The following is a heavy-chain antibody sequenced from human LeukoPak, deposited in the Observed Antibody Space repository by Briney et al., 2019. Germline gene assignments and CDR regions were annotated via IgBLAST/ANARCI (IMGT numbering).Heavy chain of an antibody. J-gene: IGHJ4*02. CDR3: ASLHGMVRGVIPAN. V-gene: IGHV4-59*08. CDR2: ISYSGSA. D-gene: IGHD3-10*01. CDR1: GVSITSYH. Sequence: SETLSLTCTVTGVSITSYHWSWLRQPPGKGLEWIGYISYSGSANYNPSLKSRATILLDTSKNQFSLKLSSVTAADTAVYYCASLHGMVRGVIPANWGQGTLVTVSS.